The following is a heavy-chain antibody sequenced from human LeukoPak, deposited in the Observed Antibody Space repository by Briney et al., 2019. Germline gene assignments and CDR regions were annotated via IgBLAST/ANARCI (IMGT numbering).Heavy chain of an antibody. J-gene: IGHJ4*02. V-gene: IGHV5-51*01. Sequence: RGESLKISCTGSGYSFTSYWIGWVRQMPGEGLEWMGIIYPGDSDTRYSPSFQGQVTISADKSISTAYLQWSSLKASDTAMYYCARHTRYYDFWSGFKPPDYWGQGTLVTVSS. CDR3: ARHTRYYDFWSGFKPPDY. CDR2: IYPGDSDT. CDR1: GYSFTSYW. D-gene: IGHD3-3*01.